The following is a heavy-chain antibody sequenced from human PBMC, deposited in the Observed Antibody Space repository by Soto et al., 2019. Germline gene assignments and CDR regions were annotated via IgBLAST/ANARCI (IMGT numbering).Heavy chain of an antibody. D-gene: IGHD3-10*01. CDR3: AREGDYYYGSGSYFWFDP. CDR2: INAGNGNT. V-gene: IGHV1-3*01. Sequence: QVQLVQSGAEVKKPGASVKVSCKASGYTFTSYAMHWVRQAPGQRLEWMGWINAGNGNTKYSQKFQGRVTITRDTPASTADMELSSLRSEDTAVYYCAREGDYYYGSGSYFWFDPWGQGTLVTVSS. J-gene: IGHJ5*02. CDR1: GYTFTSYA.